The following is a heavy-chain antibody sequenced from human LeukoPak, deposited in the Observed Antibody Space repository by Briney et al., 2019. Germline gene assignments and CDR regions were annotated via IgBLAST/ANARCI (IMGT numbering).Heavy chain of an antibody. Sequence: GGSLRLSCAASGFTFSSYAMHWVRQAPGKGLEGVAVISYDGSNKYYADSVKGRFTISRDNSKNTLYLQMNSLRVEDTAVYYCARDILEWFYRGDGFAIWGQGTMVTVSS. D-gene: IGHD3-3*01. J-gene: IGHJ3*02. CDR1: GFTFSSYA. CDR3: ARDILEWFYRGDGFAI. V-gene: IGHV3-30*04. CDR2: ISYDGSNK.